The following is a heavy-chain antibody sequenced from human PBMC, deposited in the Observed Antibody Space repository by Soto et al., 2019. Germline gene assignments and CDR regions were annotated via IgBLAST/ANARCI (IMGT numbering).Heavy chain of an antibody. V-gene: IGHV1-18*01. CDR3: ARDKGDGSGSYYGY. J-gene: IGHJ4*02. CDR1: GYTFTSYG. D-gene: IGHD3-10*01. Sequence: QVQLVQSGAEVKKPGASVKVSCKASGYTFTSYGISWVRQAPGQGLEWMGWISTYNGNTNYAQKLQGRVTMTTDTPASTAYRELRSLRSDDTAVYYCARDKGDGSGSYYGYWGQGTLVTVSS. CDR2: ISTYNGNT.